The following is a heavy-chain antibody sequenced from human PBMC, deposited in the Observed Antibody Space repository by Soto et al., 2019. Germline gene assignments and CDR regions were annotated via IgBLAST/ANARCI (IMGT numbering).Heavy chain of an antibody. CDR1: GDSIIGIYH. V-gene: IGHV4-38-2*01. D-gene: IGHD2-15*01. Sequence: SETLSLTCAVSGDSIIGIYHWAWIRQSPGRGLEWIASIYHTGTTYYTPSLESRVTISVDTSKNQFSLRLSSVTAADSAVYYCARGFCSGGSCEGAVDVWGQGTTVTVSS. CDR3: ARGFCSGGSCEGAVDV. J-gene: IGHJ6*02. CDR2: IYHTGTT.